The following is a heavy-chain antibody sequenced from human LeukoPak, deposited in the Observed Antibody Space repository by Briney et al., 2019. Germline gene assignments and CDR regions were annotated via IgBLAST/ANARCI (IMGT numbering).Heavy chain of an antibody. CDR1: GFTFSDYY. Sequence: GGSLRLSCAASGFTFSDYYMSWIRQAPGKGLEWVSYISSSGRTIYYADSVKGRFTISRDNAKNSLFLQMYSLRAEDTAVYYCARRDSSSWYGVDYWGQGTLVTVSS. CDR2: ISSSGRTI. CDR3: ARRDSSSWYGVDY. J-gene: IGHJ4*02. V-gene: IGHV3-11*01. D-gene: IGHD6-13*01.